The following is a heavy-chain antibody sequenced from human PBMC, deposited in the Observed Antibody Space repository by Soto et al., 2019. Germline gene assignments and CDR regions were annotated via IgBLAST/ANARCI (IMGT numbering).Heavy chain of an antibody. CDR1: GGSISSSSYY. V-gene: IGHV4-39*01. D-gene: IGHD6-19*01. CDR2: IYYSGST. J-gene: IGHJ6*02. CDR3: AYWDSSGWPYYGMDV. Sequence: PSETLSLTCTVSGGSISSSSYYWGWIRQPPGKGLEWIGSIYYSGSTYYNPSLKSRVTISVDTSKNQFSLKLSSVTAADTAVYYCAYWDSSGWPYYGMDVWGQGTTVTVSS.